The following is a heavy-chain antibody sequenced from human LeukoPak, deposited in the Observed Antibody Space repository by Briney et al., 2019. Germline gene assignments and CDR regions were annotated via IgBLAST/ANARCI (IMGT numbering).Heavy chain of an antibody. CDR2: ISVYNGNT. J-gene: IGHJ4*02. CDR1: GYIFSRYG. V-gene: IGHV1-18*01. Sequence: ASVKVSCKASGYIFSRYGINWVRQAPGQGLEWMGWISVYNGNTNYAQKFQGRVTMTTDTSTSTAYMELSSLRSEDTAVYYCANPRYDSSGYYYVDWGQGTLVTVSS. D-gene: IGHD3-22*01. CDR3: ANPRYDSSGYYYVD.